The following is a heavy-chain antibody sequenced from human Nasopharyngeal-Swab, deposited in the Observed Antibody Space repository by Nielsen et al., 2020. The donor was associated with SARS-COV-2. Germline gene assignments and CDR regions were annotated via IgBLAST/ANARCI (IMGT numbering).Heavy chain of an antibody. J-gene: IGHJ5*02. CDR2: INPSGGST. V-gene: IGHV1-46*01. Sequence: SVKVSCNASGYTFTSYYMHWVRQAPGQGLEWMGIINPSGGSTSYAQKFQGRVTMTRDTSTSTVYMELSSLRSEDTAVYYCARDIVVVPAARGSWFDPWGQGTLVTVSS. CDR1: GYTFTSYY. D-gene: IGHD2-2*01. CDR3: ARDIVVVPAARGSWFDP.